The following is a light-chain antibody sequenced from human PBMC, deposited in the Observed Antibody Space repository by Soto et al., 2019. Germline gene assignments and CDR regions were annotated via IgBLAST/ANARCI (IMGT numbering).Light chain of an antibody. Sequence: QSALTQPRSVSGSPGQSVTLSCAGTSSDVGGYNFVSWYQQHPGRAPRLMIYDVDKRPSGVPDRFSGSKSGNTASLTISGLQAEDEADYYCCSYAGTYTVVFGTGTKLTVL. V-gene: IGLV2-11*01. CDR1: SSDVGGYNF. CDR2: DVD. J-gene: IGLJ1*01. CDR3: CSYAGTYTVV.